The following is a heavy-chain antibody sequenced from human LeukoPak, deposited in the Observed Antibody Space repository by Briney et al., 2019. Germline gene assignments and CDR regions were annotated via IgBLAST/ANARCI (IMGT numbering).Heavy chain of an antibody. CDR1: GGSISSSSYY. D-gene: IGHD3/OR15-3a*01. Sequence: SETLSLTCTVSGGSISSSSYYWGWIRQTPGKGLEWIGTMYYSGSTNYNPSLKSRVTLSIDTPKNQFSLRLSSVTAADSAVYYCASKSTAWTIDYWGQGTLVTVSS. CDR2: MYYSGST. CDR3: ASKSTAWTIDY. J-gene: IGHJ4*02. V-gene: IGHV4-39*01.